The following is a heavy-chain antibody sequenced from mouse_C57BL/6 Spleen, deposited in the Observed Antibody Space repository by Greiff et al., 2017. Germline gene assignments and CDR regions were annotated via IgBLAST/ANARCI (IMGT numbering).Heavy chain of an antibody. CDR3: VSTTEDWYFDV. J-gene: IGHJ1*03. Sequence: EVKLMESGEGLVKPGGSLTLSCAASGFTFSSYAMSWVRQTPEKRLEWVEYISSGGDYIYYADTVKGRFTISRDNARNTLYLQMSSLKSEDTAMYYSVSTTEDWYFDVWGTGTTVTVSS. CDR2: ISSGGDYI. D-gene: IGHD1-1*01. V-gene: IGHV5S21*01. CDR1: GFTFSSYA.